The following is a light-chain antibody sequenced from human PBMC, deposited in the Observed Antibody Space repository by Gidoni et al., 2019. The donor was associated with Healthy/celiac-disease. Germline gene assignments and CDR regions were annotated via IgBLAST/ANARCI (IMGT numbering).Light chain of an antibody. CDR3: QQSYSTPPR. CDR2: AAS. J-gene: IGKJ1*01. CDR1: QSISSH. Sequence: DIQMTQSPSSLSASVGDRVTITCRASQSISSHLNWHQQKQGKAPKLLIYAASSLQSGVPSRFSGSGSGTDFTLTISRLQPEDFATYYCQQSYSTPPRFGQGTKVEIK. V-gene: IGKV1-39*01.